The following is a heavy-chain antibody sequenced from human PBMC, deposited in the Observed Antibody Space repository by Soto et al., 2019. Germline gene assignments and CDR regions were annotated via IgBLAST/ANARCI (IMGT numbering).Heavy chain of an antibody. CDR3: ARAVSYDILTGYQGGDDY. Sequence: QVQLQESGPGLVKPSQTLSLTCTVSGGSISSGDYYWSWIRQPPGKGLEWIGYIYYSGSTYYNPSLKSRVTISVDTSKNQFSLKLSSVTAADTAVYYCARAVSYDILTGYQGGDDYWGQGTLVTVSS. CDR2: IYYSGST. J-gene: IGHJ4*02. CDR1: GGSISSGDYY. V-gene: IGHV4-30-4*01. D-gene: IGHD3-9*01.